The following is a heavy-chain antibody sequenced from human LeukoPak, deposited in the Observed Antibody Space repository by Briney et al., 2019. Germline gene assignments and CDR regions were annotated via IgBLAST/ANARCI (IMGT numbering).Heavy chain of an antibody. J-gene: IGHJ4*02. D-gene: IGHD1-26*01. V-gene: IGHV3-9*03. CDR1: GFTFDDYA. CDR2: ISWNSGSI. CDR3: AKAPYAKIVGATFDY. Sequence: GRSLRLSCAASGFTFDDYAMHWVRQAPGKGLEWVSGISWNSGSIGYADSVKGRFTISRDNAKNSLYLQMNSLRAEDMALYYCAKAPYAKIVGATFDYWGQGTLVTVSS.